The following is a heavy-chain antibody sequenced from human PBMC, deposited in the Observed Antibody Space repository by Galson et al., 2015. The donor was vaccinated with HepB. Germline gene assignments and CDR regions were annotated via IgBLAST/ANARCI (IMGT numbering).Heavy chain of an antibody. J-gene: IGHJ4*02. Sequence: SVKVSCKVSGYTLTELSMHWVRQAPGKGLEWMGGFDPEDGETIYAQKFQGRVTMTEDTSTDTAYMELSSLRSEDTAVYYCATESGYSYGAEYYFDYWGQGTLVTVSS. D-gene: IGHD5-18*01. V-gene: IGHV1-24*01. CDR3: ATESGYSYGAEYYFDY. CDR2: FDPEDGET. CDR1: GYTLTELS.